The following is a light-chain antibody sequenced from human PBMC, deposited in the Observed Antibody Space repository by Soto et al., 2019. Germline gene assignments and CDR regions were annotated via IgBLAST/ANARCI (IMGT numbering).Light chain of an antibody. Sequence: QSALTQPASVSGSPGQSITISCTGTSGDIGSHSHVSWYQQHPGKAPKLVIYEVRNRPSGVSNRFSGSKSGNTASLTISGLQAGDEADYYCSSYTGGTLSIFGTGTKVTVL. J-gene: IGLJ1*01. V-gene: IGLV2-14*01. CDR3: SSYTGGTLSI. CDR1: SGDIGSHSH. CDR2: EVR.